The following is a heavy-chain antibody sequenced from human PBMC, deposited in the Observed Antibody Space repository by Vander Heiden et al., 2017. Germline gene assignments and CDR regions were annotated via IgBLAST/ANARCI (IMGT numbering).Heavy chain of an antibody. CDR3: TTGGSYSAFDI. D-gene: IGHD1-26*01. CDR1: GFTFTTAW. CDR2: IKSKAEGGAT. Sequence: EVQLVESGGGLVKPGGSLRLSCPVSGFTFTTAWMNWVRQAAGKGLEWVGRIKSKAEGGATDYAAPVKGRFTISRDDSENTVYLQMNSLKSEDTAVYYCTTGGSYSAFDIWGQGTMVTVSS. V-gene: IGHV3-15*07. J-gene: IGHJ3*02.